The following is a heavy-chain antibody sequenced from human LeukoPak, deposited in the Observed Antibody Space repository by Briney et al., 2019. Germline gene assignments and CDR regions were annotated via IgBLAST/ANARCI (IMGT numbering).Heavy chain of an antibody. Sequence: SVKVSCKASGGTFSSYAISWVRQAPGEGVEWMGGIIPIFGTANYAQKFQGRVTITADESTSTAYMELSSLRSEDTAVYYCAREPYSSGWYIPDYWGERTLLTVSS. J-gene: IGHJ4*02. D-gene: IGHD6-19*01. CDR3: AREPYSSGWYIPDY. V-gene: IGHV1-69*13. CDR1: GGTFSSYA. CDR2: IIPIFGTA.